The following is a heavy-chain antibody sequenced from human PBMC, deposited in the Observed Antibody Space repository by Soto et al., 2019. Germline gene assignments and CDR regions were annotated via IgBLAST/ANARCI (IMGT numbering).Heavy chain of an antibody. CDR3: AKDLKDFWSGYFSYYYMDV. V-gene: IGHV3-30*18. J-gene: IGHJ6*03. Sequence: GRSLRLSCAAAGVPFSSYGMHWVRQAPGKGLEWVAVISYDGSNKYYADSVKGRFTISRDNSKNTLYLQMNSLRAEDTAVYYCAKDLKDFWSGYFSYYYMDVWGEGTTVTVSS. CDR1: GVPFSSYG. CDR2: ISYDGSNK. D-gene: IGHD3-3*01.